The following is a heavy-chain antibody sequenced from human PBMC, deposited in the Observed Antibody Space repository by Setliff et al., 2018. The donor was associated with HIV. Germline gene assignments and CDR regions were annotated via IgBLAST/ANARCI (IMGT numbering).Heavy chain of an antibody. Sequence: GGSLRLSCAASGFSFSSYTMNWVRQAPGKGLEWVSSISRSSTFIHDGDSVKGRFTITRDDTKNSLYLQMNSLRAEDTAVYYGAREPMGGITMIVHSPYYNGMDVWGQGTTVTVSS. D-gene: IGHD3-22*01. CDR2: ISRSSTFI. V-gene: IGHV3-21*01. CDR3: AREPMGGITMIVHSPYYNGMDV. J-gene: IGHJ6*02. CDR1: GFSFSSYT.